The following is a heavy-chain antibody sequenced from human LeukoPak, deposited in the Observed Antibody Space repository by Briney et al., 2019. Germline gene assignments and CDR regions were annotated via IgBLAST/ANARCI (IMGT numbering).Heavy chain of an antibody. Sequence: SETLSLTCTVSGGSISSYYWSWIRQPAGKGLEWIGRIYTSRSTNYNPSLKSRATTTVDTSKNAYSLQLSPRTAANTAGYYCARDPLGYCSGGSCYSDYWGQGTLVTVSS. J-gene: IGHJ4*02. CDR2: IYTSRST. CDR3: ARDPLGYCSGGSCYSDY. V-gene: IGHV4-4*07. CDR1: GGSISSYY. D-gene: IGHD2-15*01.